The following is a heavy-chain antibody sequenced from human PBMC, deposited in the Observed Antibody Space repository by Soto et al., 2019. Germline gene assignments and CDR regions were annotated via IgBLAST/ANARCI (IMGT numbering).Heavy chain of an antibody. Sequence: GASVKVSCKYSGYTLTELSMHWVRQAHGKGLEWMGGFDPEDGETIYAQKFQGRVTISADNSISTAYLQWSSLKASDTAMYYCVRMGFSGGGYLSYYYYGMDIWGQGTTVTVSS. CDR2: FDPEDGET. D-gene: IGHD5-12*01. J-gene: IGHJ6*02. CDR1: GYTLTELS. CDR3: VRMGFSGGGYLSYYYYGMDI. V-gene: IGHV1-24*01.